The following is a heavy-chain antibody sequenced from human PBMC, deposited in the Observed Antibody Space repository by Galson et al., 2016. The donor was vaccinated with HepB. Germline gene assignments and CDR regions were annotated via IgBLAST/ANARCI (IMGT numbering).Heavy chain of an antibody. Sequence: SLRLSCAASGFSFSSYVMFWVRQAPGKGLEFVSAIGLDGRSKHYADSLRGRFTVSRDNSKNMLYLQMSSLRAEDTAVYYCGKYDFDYWGQGTLVTVSS. CDR1: GFSFSSYV. CDR3: GKYDFDY. V-gene: IGHV3-64D*09. CDR2: IGLDGRSK. J-gene: IGHJ4*02.